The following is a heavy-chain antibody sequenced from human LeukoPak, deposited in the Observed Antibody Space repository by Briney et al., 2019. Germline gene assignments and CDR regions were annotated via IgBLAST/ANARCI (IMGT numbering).Heavy chain of an antibody. CDR1: GYTFTRYA. D-gene: IGHD2-2*01. V-gene: IGHV1-3*01. CDR3: ARDNGYQLLWW. J-gene: IGHJ4*02. CDR2: ISCGKGET. Sequence: ASVKVSCKTSGYTFTRYAIHWVRQAPGHGLEWMGWISCGKGETKYSQKFQDRVTITRDTSASTAYMELSSLRSEDTAVYYCARDNGYQLLWWWGQGTLVTVSS.